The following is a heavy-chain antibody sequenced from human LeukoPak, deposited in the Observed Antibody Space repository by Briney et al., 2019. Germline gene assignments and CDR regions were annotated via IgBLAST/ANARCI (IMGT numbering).Heavy chain of an antibody. D-gene: IGHD3-22*01. CDR3: ARDSRGSGYQYYFDY. CDR1: GFTFSSYE. Sequence: GGSLRLSCAASGFTFSSYEMNWVRQAPGKGLEWVSYISSSSSTIYYADSVKGRFTISRDNAKNSLYPQMSSLRAEDTAVYYCARDSRGSGYQYYFDYWGQGTLVTVSS. CDR2: ISSSSSTI. J-gene: IGHJ4*02. V-gene: IGHV3-48*03.